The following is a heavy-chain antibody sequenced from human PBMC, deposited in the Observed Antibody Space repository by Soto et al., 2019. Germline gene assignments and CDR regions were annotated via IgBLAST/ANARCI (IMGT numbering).Heavy chain of an antibody. V-gene: IGHV5-51*01. CDR2: IYPHDSDT. J-gene: IGHJ4*02. CDR1: GYNFATYW. CDR3: ARRLDNTLDF. D-gene: IGHD1-20*01. Sequence: PGESLKISCKGSGYNFATYWIGWVRQMPGKGLEWMGIIYPHDSDTRYSPSFQGQVTISADKSISTAYLQWSSLKASDTAIYYCARRLDNTLDFWGQGTLFTVSS.